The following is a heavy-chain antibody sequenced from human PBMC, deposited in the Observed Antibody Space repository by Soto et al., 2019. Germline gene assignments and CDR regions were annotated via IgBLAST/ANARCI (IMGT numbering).Heavy chain of an antibody. CDR3: AKAPGYSYGPNWFDP. V-gene: IGHV3-23*01. CDR1: GFTFSSYA. J-gene: IGHJ5*02. CDR2: ISGSGGST. Sequence: EVQLLESGGGLVQPGGSLRLSCAASGFTFSSYAMSWVRQAPGKGLEWVSAISGSGGSTYYADSVKGRFTISRDNSKNTLYLQMNSMRAEDTAVYYCAKAPGYSYGPNWFDPWGQGTLVTVSS. D-gene: IGHD5-18*01.